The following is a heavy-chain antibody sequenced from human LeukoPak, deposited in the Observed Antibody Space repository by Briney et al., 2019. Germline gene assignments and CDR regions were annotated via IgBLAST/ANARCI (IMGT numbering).Heavy chain of an antibody. CDR2: IYTSGST. J-gene: IGHJ2*01. CDR1: GGSISSYY. D-gene: IGHD2-2*01. CDR3: ARQGGCSSTSCLNFDL. V-gene: IGHV4-4*09. Sequence: SETLSLTCTVSGGSISSYYWSWIRQPPGKGLEWIGYIYTSGSTNYNPSLKSRVTISVDTSQNQFSLKLSSVTAADTAVYYCARQGGCSSTSCLNFDLWGRGTLVTVSS.